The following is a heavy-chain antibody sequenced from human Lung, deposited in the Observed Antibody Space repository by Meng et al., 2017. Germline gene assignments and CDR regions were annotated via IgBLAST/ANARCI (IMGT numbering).Heavy chain of an antibody. D-gene: IGHD2/OR15-2a*01. CDR1: GGSFSTYT. V-gene: IGHV1-69*10. Sequence: QVQLVQAGAEGKKPGAAGKVACKTSGGSFSTYTFSWVRQAPGQGLEWMGGLIPVLNKAKSAPRFQDRVTFTADETTTTAYMELSSLTFEDTAVYFCARGRGNQPLFDFWGQGTLVTVSS. CDR3: ARGRGNQPLFDF. J-gene: IGHJ4*02. CDR2: LIPVLNKA.